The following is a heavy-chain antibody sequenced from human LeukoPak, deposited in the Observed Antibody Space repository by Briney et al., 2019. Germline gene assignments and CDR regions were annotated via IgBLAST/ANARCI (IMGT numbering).Heavy chain of an antibody. Sequence: GASVKVSCKASGYTFTSYAMNWVRQAPGQGLEWMGWINTNTGNPTYAQGFTGRFVFSLGTSVSTAYLQISSLKAEDTAVYYCARVWVATIAYYYGMDVWGQGTTVTVSS. D-gene: IGHD5-12*01. CDR1: GYTFTSYA. CDR2: INTNTGNP. CDR3: ARVWVATIAYYYGMDV. V-gene: IGHV7-4-1*02. J-gene: IGHJ6*02.